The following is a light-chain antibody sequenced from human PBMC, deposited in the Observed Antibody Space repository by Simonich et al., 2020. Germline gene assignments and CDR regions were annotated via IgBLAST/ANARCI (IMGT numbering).Light chain of an antibody. Sequence: EIVLTQSPATLSLSPGERATLSCRASQSVSSYLAWYQQKPGQAPRLLIYDASNRATGSPARFSGSGSGTDFTLTISSLEPEDFAVYYCQQRSNWPLFGQGTRLEMK. CDR3: QQRSNWPL. J-gene: IGKJ5*01. CDR1: QSVSSY. CDR2: DAS. V-gene: IGKV3-11*01.